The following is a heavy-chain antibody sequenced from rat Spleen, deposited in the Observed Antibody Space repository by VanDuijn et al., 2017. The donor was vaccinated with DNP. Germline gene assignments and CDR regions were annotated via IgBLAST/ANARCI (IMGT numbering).Heavy chain of an antibody. D-gene: IGHD1-4*01. CDR3: ARRGDGYPFAY. J-gene: IGHJ3*01. V-gene: IGHV5S10*01. CDR1: GFTFSDYN. CDR2: IIYDGSRT. Sequence: EVQLVESGGGLVQPGRSLKLSCAASGFTFSDYNLAWVRQAPKMGLEWVATIIYDGSRTYYRDSVKGRLAISRDNAKSTLYLQMDSLRSEDTATYYCARRGDGYPFAYWGQGTLVTVSS.